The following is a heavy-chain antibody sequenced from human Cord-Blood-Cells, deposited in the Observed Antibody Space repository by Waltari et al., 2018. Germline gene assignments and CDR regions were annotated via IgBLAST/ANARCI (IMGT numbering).Heavy chain of an antibody. Sequence: EVQLVESGGGLVQPGGSLRLSCAASGLTFSSYSMNWVRQAPGKGLEWVSYISSSSSTIYYADSVKGRFTISRDNAKNSLYLQMNSLRDEDTAVYYCARVLTLSSAYYFDYWGQGTLVTVSS. J-gene: IGHJ4*02. D-gene: IGHD3-9*01. CDR1: GLTFSSYS. CDR3: ARVLTLSSAYYFDY. CDR2: ISSSSSTI. V-gene: IGHV3-48*02.